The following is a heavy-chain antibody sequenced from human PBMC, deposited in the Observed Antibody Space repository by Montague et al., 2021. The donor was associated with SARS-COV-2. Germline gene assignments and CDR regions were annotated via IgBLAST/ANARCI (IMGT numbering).Heavy chain of an antibody. V-gene: IGHV4-59*08. CDR2: VYYSGRS. J-gene: IGHJ6*02. CDR3: EGADRRDPGTPHLYSYNGMDL. Sequence: SETLSLTCTVSGDSISTGYWAWIRQPPGTGREWIGYVYYSGRSSYNSSLKSRVTISVATSKYQDSLNLRSVTAADTAVYFCEGADRRDPGTPHLYSYNGMDLWGQGTTVTVSS. D-gene: IGHD2-21*01. CDR1: GDSISTGY.